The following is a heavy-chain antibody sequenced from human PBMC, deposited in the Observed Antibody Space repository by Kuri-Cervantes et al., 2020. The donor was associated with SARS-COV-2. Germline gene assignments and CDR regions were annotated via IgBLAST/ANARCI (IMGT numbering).Heavy chain of an antibody. V-gene: IGHV3-11*01. CDR1: GVSFSAYY. J-gene: IGHJ4*02. D-gene: IGHD5-24*01. Sequence: LSLTCAVYGVSFSAYYWSWIRQAPGKGLEWVSYISSSGSTIYYADSVKGQFTISRDNAKNSLCPQMSSLRAEDTAVYYCARPEMVRGVDYWGQGTLVTVSS. CDR2: ISSSGSTI. CDR3: ARPEMVRGVDY.